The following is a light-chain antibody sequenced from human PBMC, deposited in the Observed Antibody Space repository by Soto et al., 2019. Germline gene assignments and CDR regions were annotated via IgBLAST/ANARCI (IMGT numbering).Light chain of an antibody. CDR2: RNN. Sequence: QSALTQPPSASGTPGQRVTSSCSGSSSNIGSNYVYWYQQLPGTAPKLLIYRNNQRPSGVPDRFSGSKSGTSASLAISGLRSEDEADYYCAAWDDSLSGWVFGGGTKLTVL. CDR1: SSNIGSNY. V-gene: IGLV1-47*01. CDR3: AAWDDSLSGWV. J-gene: IGLJ3*02.